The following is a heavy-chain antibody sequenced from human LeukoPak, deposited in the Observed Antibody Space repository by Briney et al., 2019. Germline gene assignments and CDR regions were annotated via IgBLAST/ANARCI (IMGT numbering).Heavy chain of an antibody. Sequence: SETLSLTCSVSGGSISSYYWTWIRQPPGKGLEWIGEINHSGSTNYNPSLKSRVTISVDTSKNQFSLKLSSVTAADTAVYYCARDYYDFWSGYPILRFDYWGQGTLVTVSS. CDR2: INHSGST. J-gene: IGHJ4*02. V-gene: IGHV4-34*01. D-gene: IGHD3-3*01. CDR1: GGSISSYY. CDR3: ARDYYDFWSGYPILRFDY.